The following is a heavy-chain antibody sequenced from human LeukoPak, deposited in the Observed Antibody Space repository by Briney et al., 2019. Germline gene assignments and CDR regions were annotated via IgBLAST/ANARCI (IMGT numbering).Heavy chain of an antibody. J-gene: IGHJ4*02. CDR1: GYGFTSYW. D-gene: IGHD3-10*01. CDR3: ARVSYGSGSYYAHDRFDY. Sequence: GESLKISRKGSGYGFTSYWIGWVRQMPGKGLEWMGIIYPGDSDTRYSPSFQGQVTISADKSISTAYLQWSSLKASDTAMYYCARVSYGSGSYYAHDRFDYWGQGTLVTVSS. CDR2: IYPGDSDT. V-gene: IGHV5-51*01.